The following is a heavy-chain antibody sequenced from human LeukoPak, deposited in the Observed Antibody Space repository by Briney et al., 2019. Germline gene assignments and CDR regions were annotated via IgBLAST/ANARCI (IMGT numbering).Heavy chain of an antibody. CDR2: ISWNSGSI. J-gene: IGHJ5*02. Sequence: GGSLRLSCAAPGFTFEDYAMHWVRQAPGKGLELVSGISWNSGSIGYADSVKGRFTISRDNAKNSLYLQMNSLRAEDTALYYCAKGRYCSGGSCYSGFDPWGQGTLVTVSS. CDR3: AKGRYCSGGSCYSGFDP. V-gene: IGHV3-9*01. CDR1: GFTFEDYA. D-gene: IGHD2-15*01.